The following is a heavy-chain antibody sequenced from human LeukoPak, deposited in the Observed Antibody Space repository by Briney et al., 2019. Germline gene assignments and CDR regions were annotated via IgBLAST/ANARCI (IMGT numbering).Heavy chain of an antibody. V-gene: IGHV3-23*01. J-gene: IGHJ4*02. Sequence: PGGSLRLSCAASGFTFSSYAMMWVRLAPGKGLEWVSAISNNGGYTYYADSVQGRFTISRDNSKSTLCLQMNSLRAEDTAVYYCAKQLGYCSDGSCYFPYWGQGTLVTVSS. CDR2: ISNNGGYT. CDR1: GFTFSSYA. D-gene: IGHD2-15*01. CDR3: AKQLGYCSDGSCYFPY.